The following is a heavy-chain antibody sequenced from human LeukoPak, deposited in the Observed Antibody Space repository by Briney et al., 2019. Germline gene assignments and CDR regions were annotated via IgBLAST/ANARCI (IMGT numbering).Heavy chain of an antibody. V-gene: IGHV3-7*01. CDR2: IKQDGSEK. CDR3: ANHYGSGRLGSGAFDI. J-gene: IGHJ3*02. D-gene: IGHD3-10*01. Sequence: GGSLRLSCAASGFTFSSYWMSWVRQAPGKGLEWVANIKQDGSEKYYVDSVKGRFTISRDNSKNTLYLQMNSLRAEDTAVYYCANHYGSGRLGSGAFDIWGQGTMVTVSS. CDR1: GFTFSSYW.